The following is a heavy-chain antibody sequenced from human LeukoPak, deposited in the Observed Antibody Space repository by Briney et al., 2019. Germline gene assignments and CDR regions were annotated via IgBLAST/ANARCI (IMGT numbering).Heavy chain of an antibody. CDR1: GESLNNFY. V-gene: IGHV4-34*01. J-gene: IGHJ4*02. CDR3: ARNFPGVGCSGGSCYDY. CDR2: VTQSGSA. D-gene: IGHD2-15*01. Sequence: KPSETLSLTCAVSGESLNNFYWNWLRQPPGKGLEWIGEVTQSGSANYNPSLKSRVTMSLDTSKTQISLKLTSVTAADTAVYYCARNFPGVGCSGGSCYDYWGQGTLVTVSS.